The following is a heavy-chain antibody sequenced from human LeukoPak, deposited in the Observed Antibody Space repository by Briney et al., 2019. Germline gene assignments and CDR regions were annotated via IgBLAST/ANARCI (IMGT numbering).Heavy chain of an antibody. CDR1: GFTFSSYG. CDR3: PLPTLGY. V-gene: IGHV3-30*03. J-gene: IGHJ4*02. CDR2: ISYDGSNK. Sequence: GRSLRLSCAASGFTFSSYGMHWVRQAPGKGLEWVAVISYDGSNKYYADSVKGRFTISSDNSKNTLYLQMSSLRLEDTAVYYCPLPTLGYWGQGTLVTVSS.